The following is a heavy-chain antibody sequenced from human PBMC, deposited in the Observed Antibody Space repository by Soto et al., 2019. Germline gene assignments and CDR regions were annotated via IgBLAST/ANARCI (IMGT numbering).Heavy chain of an antibody. CDR1: GCSISRYY. V-gene: IGHV4-59*01. CDR3: ARVVLGVVPATIPPMRWFHP. D-gene: IGHD2-2*01. Sequence: SETLSLTCTVYGCSISRYYWSWVRQPPGKGLEWIGYIYYSGSTNYTPSLKSRVTISVDTSKNQFSLKLSSVTAVDTAVYYCARVVLGVVPATIPPMRWFHPWGQETLVTVSS. CDR2: IYYSGST. J-gene: IGHJ5*02.